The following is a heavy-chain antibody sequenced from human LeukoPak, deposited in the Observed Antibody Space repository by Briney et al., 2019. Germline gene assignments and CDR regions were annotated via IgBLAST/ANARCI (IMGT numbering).Heavy chain of an antibody. CDR1: GGSFSGYY. CDR3: ARGRSSSSYFDY. CDR2: INHSGST. D-gene: IGHD6-13*01. J-gene: IGHJ4*02. V-gene: IGHV4-34*01. Sequence: PSETLSLTCAVYGGSFSGYYWSWIRQPPGKGLEWIGEINHSGSTNYNPSLKSRVTISVDTSKNQFSLKLSSVTAADTAVYYCARGRSSSSYFDYWGQGTLVTVSS.